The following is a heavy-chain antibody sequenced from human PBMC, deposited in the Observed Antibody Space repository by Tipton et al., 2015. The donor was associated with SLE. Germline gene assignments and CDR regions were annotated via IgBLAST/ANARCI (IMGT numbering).Heavy chain of an antibody. Sequence: QLVQSGAEVKKPGASVKVSCKASGYTFTSYGISWVRQAPGQGLEWMGWISAYNGNTNYAQKLQGRVTMTTDTSTSTAYMELRSLGSGGAAGDFFAGARLGIIWYFDLWGRGTLVTVSS. V-gene: IGHV1-18*01. J-gene: IGHJ2*01. CDR3: AGARLGIIWYFDL. D-gene: IGHD7-27*01. CDR1: GYTFTSYG. CDR2: ISAYNGNT.